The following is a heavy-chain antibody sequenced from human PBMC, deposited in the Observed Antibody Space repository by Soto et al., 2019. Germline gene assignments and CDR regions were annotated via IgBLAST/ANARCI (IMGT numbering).Heavy chain of an antibody. CDR2: IYPGGST. V-gene: IGHV4-4*07. J-gene: IGHJ4*01. CDR1: GGSISNYY. D-gene: IGHD6-19*01. Sequence: SETLSLTCSVSGGSISNYYWSWIRQSAGKGLEWIGRIYPGGSTSYNPSLKSRVTMSVDTSNNQFSLRLTSVTAADTAVYYCARVHVMVVAGSTFDYWGHGTLVTVSS. CDR3: ARVHVMVVAGSTFDY.